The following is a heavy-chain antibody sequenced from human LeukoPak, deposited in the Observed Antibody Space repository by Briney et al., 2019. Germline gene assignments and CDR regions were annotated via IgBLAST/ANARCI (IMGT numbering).Heavy chain of an antibody. V-gene: IGHV4-30-4*01. CDR2: IYYSGST. CDR1: GGSISTGDYY. J-gene: IGHJ2*01. Sequence: SQTLSLTCTVSGGSISTGDYYWSWIRQPPGKGLEWIGYIYYSGSTYYNPSLKSRVTISVDTSKNQFSLKLSSVTAADTAVYYCAGTPGGTLLDWYFDLWGRGTLVTVSS. CDR3: AGTPGGTLLDWYFDL. D-gene: IGHD3-16*01.